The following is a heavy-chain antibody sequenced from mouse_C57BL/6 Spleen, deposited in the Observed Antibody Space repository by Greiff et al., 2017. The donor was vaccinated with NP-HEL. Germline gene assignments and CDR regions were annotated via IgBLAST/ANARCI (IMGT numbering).Heavy chain of an antibody. CDR2: ISSGGDYI. CDR3: TRDQDRLYDGYYLFAY. CDR1: GFTFSSYA. J-gene: IGHJ3*01. D-gene: IGHD2-3*01. Sequence: EVKLVESGEGLVKPGGSLKLSCAASGFTFSSYAMSWVRQTPEKRLEWVAYISSGGDYIYYADTVKGRFTISRDNARNTLYLQMSSLKSEDTAMYYCTRDQDRLYDGYYLFAYWGQGTLVTVSA. V-gene: IGHV5-9-1*02.